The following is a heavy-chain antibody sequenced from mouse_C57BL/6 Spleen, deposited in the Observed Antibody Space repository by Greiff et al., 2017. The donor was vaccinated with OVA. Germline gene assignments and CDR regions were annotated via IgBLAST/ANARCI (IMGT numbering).Heavy chain of an antibody. CDR2: IYPGSGNT. J-gene: IGHJ3*01. CDR1: GYSFTGYY. CDR3: ARYYEAWFAY. V-gene: IGHV1-66*01. D-gene: IGHD2-4*01. Sequence: VQLQQSGPELVKPGASVKISCKASGYSFTGYYIHWVKQRPGQGLEWIGWIYPGSGNTKYNEKFKGKATLTADTSSSTAYMQLSSLTSEDSAVYYCARYYEAWFAYWGQGTLVTVSA.